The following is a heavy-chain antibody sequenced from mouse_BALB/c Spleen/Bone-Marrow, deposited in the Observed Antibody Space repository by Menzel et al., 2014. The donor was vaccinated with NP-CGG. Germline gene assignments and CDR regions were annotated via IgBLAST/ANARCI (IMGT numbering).Heavy chain of an antibody. Sequence: EVMLVESGGGLVQPGGSMKLSCVASGFTFSNYWMNWVRQSPEKGLEWIAEIRLKSNNYATQYAESVKGRFAISRDDSKSSVYLQMNDLRAEDSGIYYCVTYFDSWGQGTTLTVSS. J-gene: IGHJ2*01. V-gene: IGHV6-6*02. CDR1: GFTFSNYW. CDR3: VTYFDS. CDR2: IRLKSNNYAT. D-gene: IGHD2-1*01.